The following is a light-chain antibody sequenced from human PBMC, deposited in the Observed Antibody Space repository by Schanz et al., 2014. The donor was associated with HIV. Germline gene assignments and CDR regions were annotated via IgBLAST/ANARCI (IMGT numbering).Light chain of an antibody. CDR1: SSNIGAGYD. J-gene: IGLJ2*01. V-gene: IGLV1-40*01. CDR2: GNN. Sequence: QSVLTQPPSVSGAPGQRVTISCTGSSSNIGAGYDVHWYKQLPETAPKLLMFGNNNRPSGVPDRYSGSKSDTSASLAITGLQAEDEADYYCAAWDDSLNGQVFGGGTKLTVL. CDR3: AAWDDSLNGQV.